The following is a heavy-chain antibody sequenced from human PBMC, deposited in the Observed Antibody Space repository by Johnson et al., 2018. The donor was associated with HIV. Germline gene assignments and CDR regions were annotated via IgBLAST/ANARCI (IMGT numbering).Heavy chain of an antibody. D-gene: IGHD3-3*01. CDR1: GFTFSSYD. Sequence: VQLVESGGGVVQPGRSLRLSCAASGFTFSSYDMHWVRQATGKGLEWVSAIGTAGDTYYPGSVKGRFTISRDNSKNTLYLQMNSLRAEDTAVYYCARVASGAFDIWGQGTMVTVSS. J-gene: IGHJ3*02. CDR2: IGTAGDT. CDR3: ARVASGAFDI. V-gene: IGHV3-13*01.